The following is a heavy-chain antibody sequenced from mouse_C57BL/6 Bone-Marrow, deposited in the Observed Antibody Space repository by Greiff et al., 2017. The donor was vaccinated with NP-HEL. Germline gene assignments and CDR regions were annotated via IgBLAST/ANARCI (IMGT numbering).Heavy chain of an antibody. CDR1: GYTFTSYT. Sequence: VQVVESGAELARPGASVKMSCKASGYTFTSYTMHWVKQRPGQGLEWIGYINPSSGYTKYNQKFKDKATLTADKSSSTAYMQLSSLTSEDSAVYYCARAGTRDYWGQGTTLTVSS. CDR2: INPSSGYT. D-gene: IGHD3-1*01. V-gene: IGHV1-4*01. J-gene: IGHJ2*01. CDR3: ARAGTRDY.